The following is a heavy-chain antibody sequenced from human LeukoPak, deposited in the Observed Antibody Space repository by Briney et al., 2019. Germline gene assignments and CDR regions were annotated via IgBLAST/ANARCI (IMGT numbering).Heavy chain of an antibody. V-gene: IGHV1-18*04. CDR2: ISAYNGNT. Sequence: GASVKVSCKASGYTFTSYGISWVRQAPGQGLEWMGWISAYNGNTNYAQKLQGRVTMTTDTSTSTAYMELRSLRSDDTAVYYCARDSITFGGVIVTLWGQGTMVTVSS. CDR3: ARDSITFGGVIVTL. D-gene: IGHD3-16*02. CDR1: GYTFTSYG. J-gene: IGHJ3*01.